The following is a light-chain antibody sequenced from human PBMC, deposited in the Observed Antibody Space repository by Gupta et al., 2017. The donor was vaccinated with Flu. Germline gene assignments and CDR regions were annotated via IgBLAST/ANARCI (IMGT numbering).Light chain of an antibody. CDR1: VLYSSNNKNY. CDR2: WAS. V-gene: IGKV4-1*01. Sequence: VLYSSNNKNYLAWYQQKPGQPPKLLIYWASTRESGVPDRFSGSGSGTDFTLTISSLQAEDVAVYYCQQYYSTPYTFGQVTTLEVK. J-gene: IGKJ2*01. CDR3: QQYYSTPYT.